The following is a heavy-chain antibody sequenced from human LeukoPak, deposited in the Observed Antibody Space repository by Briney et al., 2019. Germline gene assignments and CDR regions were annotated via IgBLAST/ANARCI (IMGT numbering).Heavy chain of an antibody. Sequence: PSETLSLTCTVSGGSFTNYYWSWIRQPPGKGLEWIGYIYYTRSTNYNPSLKRRVTMSVDTSKNQFSLNLRAVTAEDTAVYYCARNLIPEQLVVNFWGQGTLVTVSS. CDR3: ARNLIPEQLVVNF. CDR2: IYYTRST. D-gene: IGHD6-13*01. CDR1: GGSFTNYY. V-gene: IGHV4-59*01. J-gene: IGHJ4*02.